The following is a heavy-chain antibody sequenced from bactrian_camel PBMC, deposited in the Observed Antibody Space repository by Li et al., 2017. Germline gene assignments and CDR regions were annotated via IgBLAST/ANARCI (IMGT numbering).Heavy chain of an antibody. CDR3: AARGPYCYTKLSVRDFTY. CDR2: IDTGSGNT. D-gene: IGHD2*01. V-gene: IGHV3S40*01. J-gene: IGHJ4*01. Sequence: VQLVESGGGSALAGGSVRLSCAASGYTFNTYSWFRQAPGQEREGVAAIDTGSGNTYYADSVKGRFTISQDNAKNTVYLQMNSLKPEDTAMYYCAARGPYCYTKLSVRDFTYRGQGTQVTVS. CDR1: GYTFNTY.